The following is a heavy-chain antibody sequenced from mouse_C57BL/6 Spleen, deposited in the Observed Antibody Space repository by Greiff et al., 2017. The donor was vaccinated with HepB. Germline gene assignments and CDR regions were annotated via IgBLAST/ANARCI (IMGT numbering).Heavy chain of an antibody. V-gene: IGHV1-42*01. CDR2: INPSTGGT. CDR3: ARWELGDY. J-gene: IGHJ2*01. D-gene: IGHD4-1*01. CDR1: GYSFTGYY. Sequence: EVKVVESGPELVKPGASVKISCKASGYSFTGYYMNWVKQSPEKSLEWIGEINPSTGGTTYNQKFKAKATLTVDKSSSTAYMQLKSLTSEDSAVYYCARWELGDYWGQGTTLTVSS.